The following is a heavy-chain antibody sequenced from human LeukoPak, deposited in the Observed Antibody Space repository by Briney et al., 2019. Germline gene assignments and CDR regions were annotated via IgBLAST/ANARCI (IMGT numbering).Heavy chain of an antibody. V-gene: IGHV1-2*02. Sequence: ASVKVSCKASGYTFTGYYMHWVRQAPGQGLEWMGWINPNSGGANYAQKFQGRVTMTRDTSTSTVYMELSSLRSEDTAVYYCARKSAVYDYVWGSYLDYWGQGTLVTVSS. CDR2: INPNSGGA. J-gene: IGHJ4*02. CDR1: GYTFTGYY. D-gene: IGHD3-16*02. CDR3: ARKSAVYDYVWGSYLDY.